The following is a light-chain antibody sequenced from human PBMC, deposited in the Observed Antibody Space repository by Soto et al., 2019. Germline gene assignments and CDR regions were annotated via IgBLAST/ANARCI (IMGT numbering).Light chain of an antibody. J-gene: IGLJ1*01. V-gene: IGLV2-14*01. Sequence: QSVLTQPASVSGSPGQSITISCTGTNSDVGRYDYVSWYQQYPGKAPKLMIYEVTNRPSGVSDRFSGSKSGNTASLTISGLQVEDEADYYCSSYAAGSSYVFGTGTKVTVL. CDR1: NSDVGRYDY. CDR2: EVT. CDR3: SSYAAGSSYV.